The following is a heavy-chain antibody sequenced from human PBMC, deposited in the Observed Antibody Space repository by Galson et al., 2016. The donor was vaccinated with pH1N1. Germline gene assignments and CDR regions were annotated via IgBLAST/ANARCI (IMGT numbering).Heavy chain of an antibody. V-gene: IGHV4-39*02. CDR3: ARGVAAASRFDL. D-gene: IGHD6-13*01. CDR2: VFHRGTT. CDR1: GGSMRSSDHY. Sequence: ETLSLTCSVSGGSMRSSDHYWAWVRQPPGKGLEWIGSVFHRGTTYYDLSLKSRVTISIDTSNKRFSLKVTSVSAADAAIYYCARGVAAASRFDLWGQGSLVAVSS. J-gene: IGHJ5*02.